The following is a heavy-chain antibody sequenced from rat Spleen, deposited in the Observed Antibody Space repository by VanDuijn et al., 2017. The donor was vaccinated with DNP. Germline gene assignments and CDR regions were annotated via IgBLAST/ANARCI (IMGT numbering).Heavy chain of an antibody. CDR1: GFTFSDHN. V-gene: IGHV5-22*01. CDR2: ISYEGSST. Sequence: EVQLVESGGGLVQPGRSLILSCTASGFTFSDHNMAWVRQAPKKGLEWVASISYEGSSTYYGDSVKGRFTISRDNAKSTLYLQMNSLRSEDTATYYCASLNWDDYWGQGVMVTVSS. D-gene: IGHD5-1*01. J-gene: IGHJ2*01. CDR3: ASLNWDDY.